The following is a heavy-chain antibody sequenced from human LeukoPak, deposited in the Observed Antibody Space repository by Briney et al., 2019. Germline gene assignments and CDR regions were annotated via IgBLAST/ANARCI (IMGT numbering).Heavy chain of an antibody. CDR1: GFTFSTHS. V-gene: IGHV3-21*01. D-gene: IGHD1-26*01. Sequence: PGGSLRLSCTASGFTFSTHSMNWVRQAPGKGLEWVSSISSSSSYMYFADSVKGRFTISRDNAENSLYLQMNSLRAEDTAVYYCARGLYSGSYWSFDYWGQGTLVTVSS. CDR3: ARGLYSGSYWSFDY. J-gene: IGHJ4*02. CDR2: ISSSSSYM.